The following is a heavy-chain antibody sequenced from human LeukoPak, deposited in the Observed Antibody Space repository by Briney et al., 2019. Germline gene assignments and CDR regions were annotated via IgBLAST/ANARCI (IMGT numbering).Heavy chain of an antibody. D-gene: IGHD3-22*01. J-gene: IGHJ6*02. V-gene: IGHV1-24*01. CDR2: FDPEDGET. CDR3: ARDSKWFTNDYYYGMDV. CDR1: GYTLTELS. Sequence: ASVKVSCKVSGYTLTELSMHWVRQAPGKGLEWMGGFDPEDGETIYAQKFQGRVTMTEDTSTDTAYMELSSLRSEATAVYYCARDSKWFTNDYYYGMDVWGQGTTVTVSS.